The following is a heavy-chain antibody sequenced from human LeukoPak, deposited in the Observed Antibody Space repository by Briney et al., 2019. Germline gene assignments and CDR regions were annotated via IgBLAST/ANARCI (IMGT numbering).Heavy chain of an antibody. CDR3: AKDMNTVTTTFDY. V-gene: IGHV3-30*18. J-gene: IGHJ4*02. D-gene: IGHD4-17*01. Sequence: GGSLRLSCAASGFTFSTYAMHWVRQAPGKGLEWVAVISNDATKKYYADSVRGRSTISRDNSESTLYLQMNSLRAEDTAVYYCAKDMNTVTTTFDYWGQGTLVTVSS. CDR1: GFTFSTYA. CDR2: ISNDATKK.